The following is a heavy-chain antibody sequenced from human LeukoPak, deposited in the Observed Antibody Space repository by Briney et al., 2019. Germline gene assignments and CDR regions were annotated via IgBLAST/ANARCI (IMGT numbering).Heavy chain of an antibody. J-gene: IGHJ4*02. CDR3: ARDPSYSSSSY. Sequence: SETLSLTCTVSGGSISSYYWSWIRQPAGKGLKWIGRIYTSGSTNYNPSLKSRVTMSVDTSKNQFSLKLSSVTAADTAVYYCARDPSYSSSSYWGQGTLVTVSS. D-gene: IGHD6-6*01. CDR2: IYTSGST. CDR1: GGSISSYY. V-gene: IGHV4-4*07.